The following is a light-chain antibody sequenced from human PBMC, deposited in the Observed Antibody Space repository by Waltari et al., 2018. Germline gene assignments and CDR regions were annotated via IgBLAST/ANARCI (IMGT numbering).Light chain of an antibody. J-gene: IGKJ1*01. CDR1: QDIANF. Sequence: DIQLTQSQSSLSASIGHRVTITCRASQDIANFPNWYQQKPGKAPTLLIFATSNLQAGVPSRFSGSGSGADFTLTISSLQPDDFAFYHCQQNYVTPQSFGQGTKVEV. CDR3: QQNYVTPQS. CDR2: ATS. V-gene: IGKV1-39*01.